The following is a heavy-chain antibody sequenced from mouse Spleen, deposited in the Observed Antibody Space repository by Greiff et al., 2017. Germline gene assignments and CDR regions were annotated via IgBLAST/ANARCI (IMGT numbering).Heavy chain of an antibody. CDR2: INYDGSST. Sequence: EVKLVESEGGLVQPGSSMKLSCTASGFTFSDYYMAWVRQVPEKGLEWVANINYDGSSTYYLDSLKSRFIISRDNAKNILYLQMSSLKSEDTATYYCARLRPHYFDYWGQGTTLTVSS. J-gene: IGHJ2*01. V-gene: IGHV5-16*01. D-gene: IGHD1-1*01. CDR3: ARLRPHYFDY. CDR1: GFTFSDYY.